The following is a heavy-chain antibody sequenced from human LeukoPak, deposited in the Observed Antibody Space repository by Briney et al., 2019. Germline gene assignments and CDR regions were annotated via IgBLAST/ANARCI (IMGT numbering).Heavy chain of an antibody. D-gene: IGHD3-10*01. CDR1: GGSFSGYY. J-gene: IGHJ4*02. CDR2: INHSGSN. Sequence: SETLSLTCAVYGGSFSGYYWSWIRQPPGKGLEWIGEINHSGSNNYNPSLKSRVTISVDTSKNQFSLKLSSVTAADTAVYYCARRRITMVRGVIIKFPLDYWGQGTLVTVSS. CDR3: ARRRITMVRGVIIKFPLDY. V-gene: IGHV4-34*01.